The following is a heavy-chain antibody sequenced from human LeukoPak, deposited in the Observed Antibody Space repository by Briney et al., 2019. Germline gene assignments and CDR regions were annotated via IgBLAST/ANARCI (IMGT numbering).Heavy chain of an antibody. J-gene: IGHJ4*02. V-gene: IGHV3-48*03. Sequence: GGSLRLSCAASGFTFSSYEMNWVRQAPGKGLEWVSYISSSGSTIYYADSVKGRFTISRDNAKNSLYLQMNSLRAEDTAVYYCARDVHDRWYSDYWGQGTLVTVSS. D-gene: IGHD1-1*01. CDR1: GFTFSSYE. CDR2: ISSSGSTI. CDR3: ARDVHDRWYSDY.